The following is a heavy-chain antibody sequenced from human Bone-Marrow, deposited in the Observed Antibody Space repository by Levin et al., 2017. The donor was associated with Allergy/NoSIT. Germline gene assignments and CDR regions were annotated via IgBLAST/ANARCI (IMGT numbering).Heavy chain of an antibody. CDR2: ISYDGGKK. CDR3: AKDRIDHCAATTCYSAFDV. J-gene: IGHJ3*01. CDR1: GFTFSTYG. D-gene: IGHD2-2*01. Sequence: GGSLRLSCAASGFTFSTYGMHWVRQAPGKGLEWVAFISYDGGKKYYADSVKGRITISRDTSENTLSLQLNSLRAEATAVYYCAKDRIDHCAATTCYSAFDVWGQGTMVAVSS. V-gene: IGHV3-30*18.